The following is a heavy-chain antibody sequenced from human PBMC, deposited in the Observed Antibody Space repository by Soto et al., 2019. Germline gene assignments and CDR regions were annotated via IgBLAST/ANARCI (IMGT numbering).Heavy chain of an antibody. CDR2: ISYDGTNK. J-gene: IGHJ4*02. V-gene: IGHV3-30-3*01. Sequence: QVQLVESGGGVVQPGRSLRLSCEASGFIFSTYAMHWVRQAPGKGLEWVAVISYDGTNKFYADSVKGRFTISRDNAKNTLYLQMNSLRTEDTAVYYCAREGYGWGQGTLVNVSS. D-gene: IGHD5-18*01. CDR3: AREGYG. CDR1: GFIFSTYA.